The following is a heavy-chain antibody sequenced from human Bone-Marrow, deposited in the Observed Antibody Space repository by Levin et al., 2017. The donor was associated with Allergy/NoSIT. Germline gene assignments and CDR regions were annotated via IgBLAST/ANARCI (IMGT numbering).Heavy chain of an antibody. V-gene: IGHV3-11*01. D-gene: IGHD3-10*01. CDR2: IRSNGSPL. Sequence: GGSLRLSCAASGFSLSDYYMSWLRQAPGKGLEWISNIRSNGSPLYYADSVKGRFTISTDIAKNSLYLQMNNLRAEDTAVYYCARDRGTVAPGYFDYWGQGTLVTVSS. CDR1: GFSLSDYY. J-gene: IGHJ4*02. CDR3: ARDRGTVAPGYFDY.